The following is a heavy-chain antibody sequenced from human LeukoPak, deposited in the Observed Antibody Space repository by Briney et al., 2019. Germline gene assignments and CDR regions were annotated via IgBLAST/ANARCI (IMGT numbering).Heavy chain of an antibody. V-gene: IGHV4-59*01. CDR2: IYYSGST. J-gene: IGHJ6*03. CDR1: VGSISRYY. CDR3: ARIIGQTRGYGFYYYYMDA. D-gene: IGHD2/OR15-2a*01. Sequence: SETLPLTCTGSVGSISRYYWSWIRQPPGKGPEWIGYIYYSGSTNYNPSLKSRVTISVDTSKNQFSLKLSSVTAADTAVYYCARIIGQTRGYGFYYYYMDAWGKGTTVMVSS.